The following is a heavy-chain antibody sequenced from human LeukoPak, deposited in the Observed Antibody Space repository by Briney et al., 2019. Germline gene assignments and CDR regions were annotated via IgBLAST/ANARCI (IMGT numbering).Heavy chain of an antibody. V-gene: IGHV1-8*01. CDR1: GYTFTSYD. D-gene: IGHD1-26*01. CDR3: ARSWESRYGMDA. J-gene: IGHJ6*02. CDR2: MNTNSGNT. Sequence: ASVKVSCKASGYTFTSYDIIWVRQATAQEIDWMGWMNTNSGNTGYAQKFQGRDTMTRNTSISTAYMELSSLRSEDTAVYYCARSWESRYGMDAWGQGTTVTVSS.